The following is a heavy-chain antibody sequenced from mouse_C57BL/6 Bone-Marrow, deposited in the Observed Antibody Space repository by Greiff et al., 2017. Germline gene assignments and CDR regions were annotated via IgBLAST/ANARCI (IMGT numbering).Heavy chain of an antibody. D-gene: IGHD2-2*01. Sequence: VQLKQSGAELVRPGASVQLSCKASGFNIKDDYMHWVKQRPEQGLEWIGWIDPENGDTEYASKFQGKATLTADKSSNTAYLQHSSLPSEDTAVYYSKTFGYEDYWGQGTMVTVAS. V-gene: IGHV14-4*01. CDR1: GFNIKDDY. CDR2: IDPENGDT. CDR3: KTFGYEDY. J-gene: IGHJ2*01.